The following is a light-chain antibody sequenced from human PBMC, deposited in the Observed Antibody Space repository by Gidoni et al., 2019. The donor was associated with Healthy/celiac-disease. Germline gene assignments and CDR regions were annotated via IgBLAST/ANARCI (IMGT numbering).Light chain of an antibody. CDR3: QQYNNWPFS. J-gene: IGKJ4*01. V-gene: IGKV3-15*01. CDR2: GAS. Sequence: QSVNSNLAWYQQKPGQAPRLLIYGASTRAAGIPARFSGSGSGTEFTLTISSLQSEDFAVSYCQQYNNWPFSFGGGTKVEIK. CDR1: QSVNSN.